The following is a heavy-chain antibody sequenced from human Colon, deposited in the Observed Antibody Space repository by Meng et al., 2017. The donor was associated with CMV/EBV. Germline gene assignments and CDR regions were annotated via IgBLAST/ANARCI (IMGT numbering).Heavy chain of an antibody. CDR2: ISSSGGTI. V-gene: IGHV3-11*01. J-gene: IGHJ6*02. CDR3: ARLFNNYHYAMDV. Sequence: GGSLRLSCAASGFTFSDYYMSWIRQAPGKGLEWVSYISSSGGTIYYADSVKGRFTISRDNAKNSLYLQMNSLRAEDTAVYYCARLFNNYHYAMDVWGQGTTVTVSS. CDR1: GFTFSDYY.